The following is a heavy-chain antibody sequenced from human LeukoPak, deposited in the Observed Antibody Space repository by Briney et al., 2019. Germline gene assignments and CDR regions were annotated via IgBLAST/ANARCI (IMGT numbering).Heavy chain of an antibody. D-gene: IGHD3-3*01. CDR1: GASLTRPTYY. CDR3: ARFKSGGFSYFDS. V-gene: IGHV4-61*01. CDR2: LFSTGSA. Sequence: SETLSLTCSVSGASLTRPTYYQWSWIRQPPGKGLELIGSLFSTGSATLNPSLKSRVTMSLYTSKSQVSLKLSSVTAEDSAVYYCARFKSGGFSYFDSWGQGTLVAVSS. J-gene: IGHJ4*02.